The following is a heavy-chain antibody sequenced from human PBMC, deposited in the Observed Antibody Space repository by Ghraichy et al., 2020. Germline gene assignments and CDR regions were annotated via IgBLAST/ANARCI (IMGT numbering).Heavy chain of an antibody. Sequence: GGSLRLSCAASGFTFRNFWMSWVRQVPGTGLEWVANIKHDGSEQYYVDSIKGRFTISRNNAENSLYLQMSSLRAEDTAVYYCGRSSRSLGFVWGQGATVTVSS. CDR3: GRSSRSLGFV. J-gene: IGHJ6*02. CDR1: GFTFRNFW. V-gene: IGHV3-7*03. CDR2: IKHDGSEQ. D-gene: IGHD3-16*01.